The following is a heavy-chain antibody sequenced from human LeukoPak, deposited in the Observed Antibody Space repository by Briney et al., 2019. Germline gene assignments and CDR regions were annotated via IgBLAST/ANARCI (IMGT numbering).Heavy chain of an antibody. V-gene: IGHV3-72*01. Sequence: GGSLKLSCAASGFMFSDHYMDWVRQPPGKGLEWVGRIRNRARGHTTEYAASVKGRFTVSRDDSKNSVYLQMNSLRAEDTAVYYCAKDVRPRRYGDYPYGMDVWGQGTTVTVSS. CDR1: GFMFSDHY. D-gene: IGHD4-17*01. CDR3: AKDVRPRRYGDYPYGMDV. CDR2: IRNRARGHTT. J-gene: IGHJ6*02.